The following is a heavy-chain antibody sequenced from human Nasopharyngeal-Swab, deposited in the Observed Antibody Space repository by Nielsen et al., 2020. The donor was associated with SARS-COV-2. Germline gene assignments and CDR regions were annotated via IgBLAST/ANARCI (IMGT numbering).Heavy chain of an antibody. J-gene: IGHJ5*02. D-gene: IGHD2-15*01. Sequence: ASVKVSCKTSGYTFSDYFIHWVRQAPGQGLEWMGRISPNSGGTNFAQNFRGRVTMTRDASISTAYLELTGLTSDDTAAYYCARSCATVGCPVDPWGQGTLVTVSS. V-gene: IGHV1-2*06. CDR2: ISPNSGGT. CDR1: GYTFSDYF. CDR3: ARSCATVGCPVDP.